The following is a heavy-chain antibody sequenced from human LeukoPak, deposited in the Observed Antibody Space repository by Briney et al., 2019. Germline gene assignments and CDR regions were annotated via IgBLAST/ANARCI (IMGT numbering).Heavy chain of an antibody. CDR1: GFTFSSYW. Sequence: QAGGSLRLSCAASGFTFSSYWMHWVRQAPGKGLVWVSRINSDGSSTSYADSVKGRFTISRDNAKNTLYLQMNSLRAEDTAVYYCARHAPSMVRGQHYYYYMDVWGKGTTVTISS. J-gene: IGHJ6*03. CDR2: INSDGSST. V-gene: IGHV3-74*01. CDR3: ARHAPSMVRGQHYYYYMDV. D-gene: IGHD3-10*01.